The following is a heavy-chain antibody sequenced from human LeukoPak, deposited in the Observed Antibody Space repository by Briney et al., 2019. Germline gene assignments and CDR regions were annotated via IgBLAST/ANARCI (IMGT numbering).Heavy chain of an antibody. CDR3: ARGRGTTVTRWFDP. CDR1: GYTFTSYD. D-gene: IGHD4-17*01. CDR2: MNPNSGNT. J-gene: IGHJ5*02. Sequence: ASVKVSCKASGYTFTSYDINWVRQATGQGLEWMGGMNPNSGNTGYAQKFQGRVTITRNTSISTAYMELSSLRSEDTAVYYCARGRGTTVTRWFDPWGQGTLVTVSS. V-gene: IGHV1-8*03.